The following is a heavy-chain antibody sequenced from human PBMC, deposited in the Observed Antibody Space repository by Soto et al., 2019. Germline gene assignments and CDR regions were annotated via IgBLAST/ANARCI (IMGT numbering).Heavy chain of an antibody. CDR3: ARGPEEAESDYSFAY. Sequence: SETLSLTCAVYGGSFSGYYWSWIRQPPGKGLEWIGEINHSGSTNYNPSLKSRVTISVDTSKNQFSLKLSSVTAADTAVYYCARGPEEAESDYSFAYGVQGTRVT. CDR2: INHSGST. D-gene: IGHD4-4*01. V-gene: IGHV4-34*01. J-gene: IGHJ4*02. CDR1: GGSFSGYY.